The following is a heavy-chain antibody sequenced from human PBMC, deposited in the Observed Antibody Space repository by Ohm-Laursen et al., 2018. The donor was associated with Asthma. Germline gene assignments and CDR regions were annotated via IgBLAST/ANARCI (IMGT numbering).Heavy chain of an antibody. D-gene: IGHD4-23*01. CDR3: AREMTVETRAFDI. CDR1: GRPITSGAYY. J-gene: IGHJ3*02. V-gene: IGHV4-31*03. CDR2: IYHTGKT. Sequence: TLSLTCTVSGRPITSGAYYWTWIRQHPGKGLEYVGCIYHTGKTYYNPSLQSRLTLSVDTSKNQFSLKLSSVTAADTAVYYCAREMTVETRAFDIWGQGRMVTVSS.